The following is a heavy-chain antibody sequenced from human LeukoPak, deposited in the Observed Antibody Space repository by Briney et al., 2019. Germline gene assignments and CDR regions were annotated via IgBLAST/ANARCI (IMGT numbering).Heavy chain of an antibody. J-gene: IGHJ3*02. CDR1: GFTLSSYG. Sequence: GGSLRLSCAASGFTLSSYGMRWVRQAPGKGLECVAFIRYDGSNKYYADSVKGRFTISRDNSKNTLYLQMNSLRAEDTAVYYCAKDKHIVVVIAVDAFDIWGQGTMVTVSS. CDR2: IRYDGSNK. D-gene: IGHD2-21*01. V-gene: IGHV3-30*02. CDR3: AKDKHIVVVIAVDAFDI.